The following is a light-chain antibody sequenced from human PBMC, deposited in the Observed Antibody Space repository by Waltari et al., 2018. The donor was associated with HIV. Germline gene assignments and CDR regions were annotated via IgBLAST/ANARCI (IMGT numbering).Light chain of an antibody. J-gene: IGKJ2*01. CDR1: ESVSGW. CDR2: RAS. Sequence: DIQMTPSPSTLSSSVDDSVTITCRANESVSGWLAWYQHKPGKAPKLLIYRASRLQSGVPSRFSGSGSETEFTLTISSLQPDDFATYYCQQYKKYFTFGQGTKLDIK. CDR3: QQYKKYFT. V-gene: IGKV1-5*03.